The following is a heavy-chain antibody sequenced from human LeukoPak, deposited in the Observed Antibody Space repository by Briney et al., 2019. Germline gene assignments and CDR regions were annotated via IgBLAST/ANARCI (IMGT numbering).Heavy chain of an antibody. CDR2: VNPNSGGT. J-gene: IGHJ4*02. Sequence: ASVKVSCKASGYTFTSYGISWVRQAPGQGLEWMGRVNPNSGGTNYAQKFQGRVTMTRDTSISTAYMELSRLRSDDTAVYYCARAAGSIAVAWYFDYWGQGTLVTVSS. V-gene: IGHV1-2*06. CDR3: ARAAGSIAVAWYFDY. D-gene: IGHD6-19*01. CDR1: GYTFTSYG.